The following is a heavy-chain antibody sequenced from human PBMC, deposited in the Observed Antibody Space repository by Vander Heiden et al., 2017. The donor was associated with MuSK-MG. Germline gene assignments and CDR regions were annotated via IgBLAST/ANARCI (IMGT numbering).Heavy chain of an antibody. D-gene: IGHD3-3*01. J-gene: IGHJ5*02. CDR1: GGSISSGGYY. Sequence: QVQLQESGPGLVKPSQTLSLTCTVSGGSISSGGYYWSWIRQHPGKGLEWIGYIYYSGSTYYNPSLKSRVTISVDTSKNQFSLKLSSVTAADTAVYYCARVLVDCWSVAQGFDPWGQGTLVTVSS. CDR3: ARVLVDCWSVAQGFDP. CDR2: IYYSGST. V-gene: IGHV4-31*03.